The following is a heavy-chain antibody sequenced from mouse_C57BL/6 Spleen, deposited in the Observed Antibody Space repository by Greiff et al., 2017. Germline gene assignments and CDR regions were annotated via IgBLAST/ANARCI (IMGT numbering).Heavy chain of an antibody. CDR2: IYPGDGDT. D-gene: IGHD1-1*01. Sequence: QVQLQQSGPELVKPGASVKISCKASGYAFSSSWMNWVKQRPGKGLEWIGRIYPGDGDTNYNGKFKGKATLTADKSSSTAYMQLSSLTSEDSAVYFCAIYGRAWYFDVWGTGTTVTVSS. CDR1: GYAFSSSW. V-gene: IGHV1-82*01. CDR3: AIYGRAWYFDV. J-gene: IGHJ1*03.